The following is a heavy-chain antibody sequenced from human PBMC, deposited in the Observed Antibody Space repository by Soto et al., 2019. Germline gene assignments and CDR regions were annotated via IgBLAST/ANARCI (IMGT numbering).Heavy chain of an antibody. V-gene: IGHV3-30*18. CDR3: AKDRKYYGSGSYYLTPYYYYYGMDV. Sequence: GGSLRLSCAASGFTFSSYGMHWVRQAPGKGLEWVAVISYDGSNKYYADSVKGRFTISRDNSKNTLYLQMNSLRAEDTAVYYCAKDRKYYGSGSYYLTPYYYYYGMDVWGQGTTVTVSS. CDR2: ISYDGSNK. CDR1: GFTFSSYG. J-gene: IGHJ6*02. D-gene: IGHD3-10*01.